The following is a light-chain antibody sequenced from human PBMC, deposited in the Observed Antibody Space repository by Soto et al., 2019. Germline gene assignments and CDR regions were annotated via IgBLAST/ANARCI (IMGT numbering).Light chain of an antibody. CDR2: GNS. CDR3: QSYDSSLSF. V-gene: IGLV1-40*01. J-gene: IGLJ1*01. CDR1: SSNIGAGYD. Sequence: QSVLAQPPSVSGAPGQRVTISCTGSSSNIGAGYDVHWYQRLPGTAPKLLIYGNSNRPSGVPDRFSGSKSGTSASLAITGLQAEDEADYYCQSYDSSLSFFGTGTKVTVL.